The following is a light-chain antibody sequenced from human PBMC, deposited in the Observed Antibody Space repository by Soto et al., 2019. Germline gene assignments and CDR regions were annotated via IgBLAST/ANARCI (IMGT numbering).Light chain of an antibody. J-gene: IGKJ2*01. V-gene: IGKV3-20*01. CDR3: QQYGSSPNT. Sequence: EIVLTQSPGTLSLSPGERATLSCRASQSVSSSYLAWYQQKPGQAPRLLSYGSSSRATGIPDRFSGSGSGTDFTLTISRLEPEDFAVYYCQQYGSSPNTFGQGNKLEIK. CDR2: GSS. CDR1: QSVSSSY.